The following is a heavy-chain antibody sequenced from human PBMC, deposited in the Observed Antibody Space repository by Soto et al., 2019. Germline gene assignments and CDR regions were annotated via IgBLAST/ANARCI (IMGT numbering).Heavy chain of an antibody. V-gene: IGHV3-73*02. CDR2: IRRRAKNYAT. Sequence: EVQLVESGGDLVKPGGSLKLSCAASGFTFSGSSMHWVRQASGKGLEWVGHIRRRAKNYATVYAASVTGRFIISRDDSKNTAYLQMHSLKPDDTAVYDCTRTFEGSDYFSPDFDYWGQGTLVTVSS. CDR3: TRTFEGSDYFSPDFDY. D-gene: IGHD4-17*01. J-gene: IGHJ4*02. CDR1: GFTFSGSS.